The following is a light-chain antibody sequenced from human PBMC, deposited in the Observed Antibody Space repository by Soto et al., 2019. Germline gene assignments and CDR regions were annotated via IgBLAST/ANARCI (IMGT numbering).Light chain of an antibody. J-gene: IGKJ3*01. Sequence: EIVLTQSPGTLSLSPGERATLSCRASQSVSSSYLAWYQQNPGQAPRLLIYGASSRVTGIPDRFSGSGSGTDFTLTISRLVPEDVAVYSCQQYGSSPIFTFGHGTKVDI. CDR3: QQYGSSPIFT. V-gene: IGKV3-20*01. CDR2: GAS. CDR1: QSVSSSY.